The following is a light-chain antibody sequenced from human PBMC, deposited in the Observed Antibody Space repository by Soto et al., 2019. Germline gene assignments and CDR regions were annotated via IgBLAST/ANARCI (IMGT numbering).Light chain of an antibody. CDR3: QSADSSGTYYV. V-gene: IGLV3-25*02. CDR2: KDS. CDR1: ALPKQY. Sequence: SYELTQPPSVSVSPGQTARITCSGDALPKQYAYWYQQKPGQAPVLVIYKDSERPSGIPERFSGSSSGTTVTLTISGVQAEAEADYYCQSADSSGTYYVFGTGTKVTVL. J-gene: IGLJ1*01.